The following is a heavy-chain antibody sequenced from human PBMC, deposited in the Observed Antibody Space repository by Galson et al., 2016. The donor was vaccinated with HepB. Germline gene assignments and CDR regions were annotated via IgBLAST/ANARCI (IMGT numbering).Heavy chain of an antibody. CDR2: ISASDDST. V-gene: IGHV3-23*01. D-gene: IGHD3-10*01. J-gene: IGHJ4*02. CDR3: ARDDDGIGVMPLLY. CDR1: GFSFSTYS. Sequence: SLRLSCAASGFSFSTYSMTWVRQAPGKGLEWVSPISASDDSTFYRDSVKGRFAISRDNSKNTLYLQVSDLRAEDTAVYYCARDDDGIGVMPLLYWGQGTLLTVSS.